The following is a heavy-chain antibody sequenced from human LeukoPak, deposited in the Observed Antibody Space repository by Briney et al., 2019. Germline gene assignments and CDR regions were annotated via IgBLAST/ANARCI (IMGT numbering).Heavy chain of an antibody. CDR1: GFTFSGYA. Sequence: PGGSLRLSCAASGFTFSGYAMSWVRQAPGKGLEWVSGIGGSGVSTYYADSVKGRFTISRDNPKNTLYLQMNSLRAEDTAMYYCAKDRVLVAATGVDYWGQGTQVTVPS. D-gene: IGHD2-15*01. J-gene: IGHJ4*02. CDR3: AKDRVLVAATGVDY. V-gene: IGHV3-23*01. CDR2: IGGSGVST.